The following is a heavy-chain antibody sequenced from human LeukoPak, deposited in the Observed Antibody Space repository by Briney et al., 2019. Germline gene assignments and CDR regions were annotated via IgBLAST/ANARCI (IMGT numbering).Heavy chain of an antibody. Sequence: GGSLRLSCAASGFTFSSYSMNWVRQAPGKGLEWVSSISSGSSYIYYADSVKGRFTISRDNAKNSLYLQMNSLRAEDTAVYYCARDSVVVAANWFDPWGQGTLVTVSS. CDR3: ARDSVVVAANWFDP. CDR1: GFTFSSYS. V-gene: IGHV3-21*01. D-gene: IGHD2-15*01. CDR2: ISSGSSYI. J-gene: IGHJ5*02.